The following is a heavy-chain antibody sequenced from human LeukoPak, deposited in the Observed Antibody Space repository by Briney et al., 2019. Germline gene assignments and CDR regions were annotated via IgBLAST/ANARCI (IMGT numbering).Heavy chain of an antibody. CDR3: TTLPYQLLLFQGGY. V-gene: IGHV3-23*01. CDR2: ISGSGGST. J-gene: IGHJ4*02. D-gene: IGHD2-21*02. Sequence: HSGGSLRLSCEASGFTFSRSDMIWVRQAPGKGLEWVSAISGSGGSTYYADSVKGRFTISRDNSKNTLYLQMNSLKTEDTAVYYCTTLPYQLLLFQGGYWGQGTLVTVSS. CDR1: GFTFSRSD.